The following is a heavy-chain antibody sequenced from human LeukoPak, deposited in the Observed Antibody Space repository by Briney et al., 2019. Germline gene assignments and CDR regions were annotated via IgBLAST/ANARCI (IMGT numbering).Heavy chain of an antibody. CDR1: GGSISSYY. CDR3: ARDLRQQYYYDSSGYRSAGVAFDI. J-gene: IGHJ3*02. V-gene: IGHV4-59*01. CDR2: IYYSGST. Sequence: PSETLSLTCTVSGGSISSYYWSWIRQPPGKGLEWIGYIYYSGSTNYNPSLKSRVTISVDTSKNQFSLKLSSVTAADTAVYYCARDLRQQYYYDSSGYRSAGVAFDIWGQGTMVTVSS. D-gene: IGHD3-22*01.